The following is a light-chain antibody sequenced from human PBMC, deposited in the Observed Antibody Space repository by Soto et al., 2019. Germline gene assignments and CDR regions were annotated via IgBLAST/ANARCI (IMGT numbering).Light chain of an antibody. CDR1: QSVSSN. CDR2: GAS. Sequence: IVMTQSPATLSVSPGETATLSCRVSQSVSSNLAWCQQKPGQAPRLLIYGASTRATGIPARFSGSGSGTEFTLTISSLQSEDFAVYYCQQYNNWPPITFGQGTRLEIK. V-gene: IGKV3-15*01. J-gene: IGKJ5*01. CDR3: QQYNNWPPIT.